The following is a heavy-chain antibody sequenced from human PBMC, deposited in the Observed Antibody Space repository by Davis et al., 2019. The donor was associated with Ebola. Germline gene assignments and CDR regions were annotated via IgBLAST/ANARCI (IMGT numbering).Heavy chain of an antibody. CDR2: IIPLFNTT. V-gene: IGHV1-69*13. CDR1: GYTFTSYG. J-gene: IGHJ2*01. D-gene: IGHD5-18*01. CDR3: ASRFTYGSHWYFDL. Sequence: SVKVSCKASGYTFTSYGISWVRQAPGQGLEWMGGIIPLFNTTYYAPKFQGRVTIAADETTSTVYLDLSSLRSEDTAVYYCASRFTYGSHWYFDLWGRGTLVSVSS.